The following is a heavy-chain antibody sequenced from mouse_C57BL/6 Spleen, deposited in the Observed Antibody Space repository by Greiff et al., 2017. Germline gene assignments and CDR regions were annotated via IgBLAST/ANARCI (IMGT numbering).Heavy chain of an antibody. Sequence: QVQLQQPGAELVKPGASVQLSCKASGYTFTSYWMQWVKQRPGQGLEWIGEIDPSDSYTNYNQKFKGKATLTVDTSSSTAYMQLSSLTSEDSAVYYCARGRENYWGQGTTLTVSS. CDR2: IDPSDSYT. V-gene: IGHV1-50*01. CDR3: ARGRENY. CDR1: GYTFTSYW. J-gene: IGHJ2*01.